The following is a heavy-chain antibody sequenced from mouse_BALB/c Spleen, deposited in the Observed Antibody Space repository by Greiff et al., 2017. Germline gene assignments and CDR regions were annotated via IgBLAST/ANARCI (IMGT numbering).Heavy chain of an antibody. CDR1: GFTFTDYY. Sequence: EVLLVESGGGFVQPGGSLRLSCATSGFTFTDYYMRWVRQPPGKALEWLGFIRNEANGYTTEYSASVKGRFTISRDNSRSILYLQMNTLRTADSSTYNCTRASDGDYDLYYVDYWGQGTTLTVSS. V-gene: IGHV7-3*02. D-gene: IGHD2-13*01. J-gene: IGHJ2*01. CDR2: IRNEANGYTT. CDR3: TRASDGDYDLYYVDY.